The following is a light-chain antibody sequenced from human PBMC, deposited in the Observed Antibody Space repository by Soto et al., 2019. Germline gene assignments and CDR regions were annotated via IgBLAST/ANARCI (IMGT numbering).Light chain of an antibody. J-gene: IGKJ4*01. CDR1: QSVSNTY. CDR2: GAS. Sequence: EIVLTQSPGTLPLSPGERATLSCRASQSVSNTYLAWYHQKPGQAPRLRIYGASSRATGIPNRFSGSGSGTDFTLTISRLEHQDFAVYYRQHYGSLVLTFGGGTPVEIK. V-gene: IGKV3-20*01. CDR3: QHYGSLVLT.